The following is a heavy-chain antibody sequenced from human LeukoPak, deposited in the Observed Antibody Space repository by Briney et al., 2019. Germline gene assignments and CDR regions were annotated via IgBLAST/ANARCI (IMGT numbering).Heavy chain of an antibody. CDR3: ARVRVWGSYRPRYFDY. Sequence: GASVKVSCKASGYTFTSYGISWVRQAPGQGLEWMGWISAYNGNTNYAQKLQGRVTMTTDTSTSTAYMELRSLRSDETAVYYCARVRVWGSYRPRYFDYWGQGTLVTVSS. CDR1: GYTFTSYG. J-gene: IGHJ4*02. D-gene: IGHD3-16*02. V-gene: IGHV1-18*01. CDR2: ISAYNGNT.